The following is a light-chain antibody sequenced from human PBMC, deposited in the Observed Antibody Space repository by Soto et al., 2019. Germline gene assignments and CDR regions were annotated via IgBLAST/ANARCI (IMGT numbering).Light chain of an antibody. CDR3: QQYGTSPRT. Sequence: EIVLTQSPATLSLSPGERATLSCRASQSVSSYLAWYQQKPGQAPRLLIYDASNRATGIPDRFSGRGSGTDFTLTISRLEPEDFAVYYCQQYGTSPRTFGQGTKVDIK. J-gene: IGKJ1*01. CDR2: DAS. CDR1: QSVSSY. V-gene: IGKV3-20*01.